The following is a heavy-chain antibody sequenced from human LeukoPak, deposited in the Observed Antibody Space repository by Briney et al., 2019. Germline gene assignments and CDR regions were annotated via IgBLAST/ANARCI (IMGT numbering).Heavy chain of an antibody. CDR3: APTRYYYDSSGYYFDY. Sequence: GGSLRLSCAASGFTFSDYYMSWIRQAPGRGLEWVSYISSSGSTIYYADSVKGRFTISRDNAKNSLYLQMNSLRAEDTAVYYCAPTRYYYDSSGYYFDYWGQGTLVTVSS. D-gene: IGHD3-22*01. J-gene: IGHJ4*02. CDR2: ISSSGSTI. CDR1: GFTFSDYY. V-gene: IGHV3-11*01.